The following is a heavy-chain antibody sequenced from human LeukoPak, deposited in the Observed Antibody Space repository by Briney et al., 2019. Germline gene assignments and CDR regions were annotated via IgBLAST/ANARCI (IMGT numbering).Heavy chain of an antibody. Sequence: GGSLRLSCAASGFTFSTYGMNWVRQAPGKGLEWVSSISDDGGSTYYADSVKGRLTISRDNSKNMLSLQMNSLRAEDTAVYYCAKRVPYSSSSVYFDYWGQGTLVTVSS. V-gene: IGHV3-23*01. D-gene: IGHD6-6*01. CDR2: ISDDGGST. CDR1: GFTFSTYG. CDR3: AKRVPYSSSSVYFDY. J-gene: IGHJ4*02.